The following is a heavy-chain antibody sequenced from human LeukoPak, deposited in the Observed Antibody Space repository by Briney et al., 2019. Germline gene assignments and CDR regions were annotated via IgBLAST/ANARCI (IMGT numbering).Heavy chain of an antibody. CDR3: YGITIFGVVIIRDY. D-gene: IGHD3-3*01. J-gene: IGHJ4*02. CDR2: IYYSGST. V-gene: IGHV4-39*01. CDR1: GGSISSSSYY. Sequence: PSETLSLTCTVSGGSISSSSYYWGWLRQPPGKGLEWIGSIYYSGSTYYNPSLKSRVTISVDTSKNQFSLKLSSVTAADTAVYYCYGITIFGVVIIRDYWGQGTLVTVSS.